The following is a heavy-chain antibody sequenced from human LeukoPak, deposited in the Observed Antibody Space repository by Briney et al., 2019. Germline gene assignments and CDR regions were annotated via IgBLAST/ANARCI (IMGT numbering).Heavy chain of an antibody. CDR2: INSGGTI. CDR1: GFTFSDYY. V-gene: IGHV3-11*04. CDR3: AREGEYSPGGLDP. J-gene: IGHJ5*02. Sequence: GGSLRLSCAASGFTFSDYYMSWIRQAPGKGLEWVSYINSGGTIYYADSVKGRFTISRDNAKNSLYLQMNSLRAEDTAVYYCAREGEYSPGGLDPWGQGTLVTVSS. D-gene: IGHD5-18*01.